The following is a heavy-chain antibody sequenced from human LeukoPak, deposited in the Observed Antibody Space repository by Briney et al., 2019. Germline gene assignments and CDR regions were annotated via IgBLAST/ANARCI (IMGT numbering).Heavy chain of an antibody. Sequence: ASVKVSCKASGYTFTSYYMHWVRQAPGQGLEWMGIINPSGGSTSYAQKFLGRVTMTGDTSTSTVYMELSSLRSEDTAVYYCARELPQHYYDSSGYYQGNPPDAFDIWGQGTMVTVSS. V-gene: IGHV1-46*01. D-gene: IGHD3-22*01. J-gene: IGHJ3*02. CDR1: GYTFTSYY. CDR2: INPSGGST. CDR3: ARELPQHYYDSSGYYQGNPPDAFDI.